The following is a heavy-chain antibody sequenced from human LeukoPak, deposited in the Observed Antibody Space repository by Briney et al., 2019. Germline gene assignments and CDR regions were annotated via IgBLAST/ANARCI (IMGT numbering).Heavy chain of an antibody. J-gene: IGHJ4*02. Sequence: SETLSLTCTVSGGSNSLYYWSWIRQPPGKGLEWIGYISYSGSANYNPSLKSRVTISVDTSKNQFSLNPRSVTAADTAVYYCARAGQVPPSDAGPIADYWGQGTLVTVSS. CDR1: GGSNSLYY. CDR2: ISYSGSA. CDR3: ARAGQVPPSDAGPIADY. D-gene: IGHD4/OR15-4a*01. V-gene: IGHV4-59*01.